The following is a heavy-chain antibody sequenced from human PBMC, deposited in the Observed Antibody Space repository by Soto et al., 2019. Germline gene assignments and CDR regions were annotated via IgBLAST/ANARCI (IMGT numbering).Heavy chain of an antibody. V-gene: IGHV1-69*08. CDR2: IIPILGIA. J-gene: IGHJ5*02. CDR3: ARERSADYVLGDP. CDR1: GGTFSSYT. D-gene: IGHD4-17*01. Sequence: QVQLVQSGAEVKKPGSSVKVSCKASGGTFSSYTISWVRQAPGQGLEWMGRIIPILGIANYAQKFQGRVTMTADKSTSTAYMELSSLRSEDTAVYYCARERSADYVLGDPWGQGTLVTVSS.